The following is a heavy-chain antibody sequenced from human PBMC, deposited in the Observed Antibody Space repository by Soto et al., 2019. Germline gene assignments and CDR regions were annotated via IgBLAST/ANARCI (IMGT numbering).Heavy chain of an antibody. CDR1: GFTFSGSA. V-gene: IGHV3-73*02. CDR3: TRPGNYDCGSGYWFDP. CDR2: IRSKANSYAT. D-gene: IGHD3-3*01. J-gene: IGHJ5*02. Sequence: EVQLVESGGGLVQPGGSLKLSCAASGFTFSGSAMHWVRQASGKGLEWVGRIRSKANSYATAYAASVKGRFTISRDDSKNTAYLQMNSLKTEDTAVYYCTRPGNYDCGSGYWFDPWGQGTLVTVSS.